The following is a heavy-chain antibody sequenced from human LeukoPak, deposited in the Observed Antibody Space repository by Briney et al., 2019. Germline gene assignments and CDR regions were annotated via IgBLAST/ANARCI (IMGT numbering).Heavy chain of an antibody. CDR3: ARAFSASSLDY. J-gene: IGHJ4*02. CDR1: GYTFTSYG. CDR2: IIPIFGTA. Sequence: ASVKVSCKASGYTFTSYGISWVRQAPGQGLEWMGGIIPIFGTANYAQKFQGRVTITADESTSTAYMELSSLRSEDTAVYYCARAFSASSLDYWGQGTLVTVSS. D-gene: IGHD6-6*01. V-gene: IGHV1-69*13.